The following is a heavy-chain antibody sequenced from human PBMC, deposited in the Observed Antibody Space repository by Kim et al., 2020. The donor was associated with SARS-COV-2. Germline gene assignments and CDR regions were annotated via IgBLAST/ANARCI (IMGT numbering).Heavy chain of an antibody. J-gene: IGHJ4*02. D-gene: IGHD4-17*01. V-gene: IGHV4-39*01. Sequence: YNPSLNSRVTISVDTSKNQCSLKLSSVTAADTAVYYCARLPLYGGYFDYWGQGTLVTVSS. CDR3: ARLPLYGGYFDY.